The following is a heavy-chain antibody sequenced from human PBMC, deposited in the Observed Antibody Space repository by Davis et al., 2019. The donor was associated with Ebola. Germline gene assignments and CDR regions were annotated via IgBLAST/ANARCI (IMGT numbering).Heavy chain of an antibody. Sequence: GESLKISCVASGFIFSDYWMHWVSLDPEKGLVWVSRISPEGGIPHYADSVEGRFNISRDNAKSTLYLQMNSLTAEDTAVSYGVRTTYVAPEYWDQGTLVTVSS. CDR2: ISPEGGIP. CDR1: GFIFSDYW. V-gene: IGHV3-74*01. CDR3: VRTTYVAPEY. J-gene: IGHJ4*02. D-gene: IGHD4-17*01.